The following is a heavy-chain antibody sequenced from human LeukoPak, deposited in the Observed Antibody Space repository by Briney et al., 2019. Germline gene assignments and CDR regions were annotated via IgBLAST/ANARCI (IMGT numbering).Heavy chain of an antibody. J-gene: IGHJ6*02. V-gene: IGHV3-23*01. Sequence: GGSLRLSCAASGFTFSSYAMSWVRQAPGKGLEWVSAISGSGGSTYYADSVKGRFTISRDNSKSTLYLQMNSLRAEDTAVYYCAKAPFRPPRYYYGMDVWGQGTTVTVSS. CDR2: ISGSGGST. CDR3: AKAPFRPPRYYYGMDV. CDR1: GFTFSSYA.